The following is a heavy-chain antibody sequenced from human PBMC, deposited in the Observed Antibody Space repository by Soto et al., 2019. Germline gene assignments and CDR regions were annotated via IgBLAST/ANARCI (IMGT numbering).Heavy chain of an antibody. CDR3: ARRAFGSSRSFDI. Sequence: VQLLESGGDLVHPGGSLRLSCTGSGFAFSSHPMSWVRQAPERCLEWVSGISDGGDLTYNADSVRGRFTISRDNSKNTLFLQMNSLRVEDTAVYYCARRAFGSSRSFDIWGQRTMVTVSS. V-gene: IGHV3-23*01. D-gene: IGHD6-6*01. CDR2: ISDGGDLT. J-gene: IGHJ3*02. CDR1: GFAFSSHP.